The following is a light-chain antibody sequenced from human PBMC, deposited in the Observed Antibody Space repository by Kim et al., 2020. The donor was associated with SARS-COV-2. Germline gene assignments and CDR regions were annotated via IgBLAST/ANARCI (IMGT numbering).Light chain of an antibody. J-gene: IGKJ4*01. Sequence: EIVMTQSPATLSVSPGERATLSCRASQSVSSNLAWYQQKPGQAPRLLIYGASVRATGIPDRFSGSGSGTDFTLTISSLQSADFAIYYCHQYNNWPLTFGGGTKVEIK. CDR2: GAS. CDR3: HQYNNWPLT. V-gene: IGKV3-15*01. CDR1: QSVSSN.